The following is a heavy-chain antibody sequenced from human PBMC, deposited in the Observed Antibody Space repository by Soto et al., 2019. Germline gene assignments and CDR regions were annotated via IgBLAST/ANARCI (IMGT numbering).Heavy chain of an antibody. D-gene: IGHD6-13*01. CDR1: GYTFTSYA. CDR2: INTTTGNP. V-gene: IGHV7-4-1*01. CDR3: ATQARIAAAGIVFDP. Sequence: QVQLVQSGSELKKPGASVKVSCKASGYTFTSYAMNWVRQAPGQGLEWMGWINTTTGNPTYAQGITGRFVFSLDTSVSTAYLQICSLKAEDTAVYYCATQARIAAAGIVFDPWGQGTLVTVSS. J-gene: IGHJ5*02.